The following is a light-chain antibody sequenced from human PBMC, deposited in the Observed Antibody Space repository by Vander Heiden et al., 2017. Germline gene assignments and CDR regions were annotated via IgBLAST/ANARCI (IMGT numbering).Light chain of an antibody. V-gene: IGKV1-5*03. J-gene: IGKJ2*01. CDR1: QSINSW. CDR2: KAS. CDR3: EQNSSYSYA. Sequence: DIQMTQSTSTLSASVGDRVTITCRASQSINSWLAWYQQKPGTAPKLRIYKASSLESGVPSRSSGSGSGTEFTRTISSLQPDDFATYYCEQNSSYSYAFGQGAKVEI.